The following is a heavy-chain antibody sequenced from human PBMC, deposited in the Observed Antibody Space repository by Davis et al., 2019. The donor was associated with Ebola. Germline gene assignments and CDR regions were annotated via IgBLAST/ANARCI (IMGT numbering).Heavy chain of an antibody. CDR1: GFSFSNYA. V-gene: IGHV3-30*04. Sequence: PGGSLRLSCAASGFSFSNYAMHWVRQAPGKGLEWVAVISYDGSNKYYADSVKGRFTISRDNSKNTLYLQMNSLRAEDTAVYYCARDLGWTGIWSYWGQGTLVTVSS. J-gene: IGHJ4*02. CDR2: ISYDGSNK. D-gene: IGHD3-10*01. CDR3: ARDLGWTGIWSY.